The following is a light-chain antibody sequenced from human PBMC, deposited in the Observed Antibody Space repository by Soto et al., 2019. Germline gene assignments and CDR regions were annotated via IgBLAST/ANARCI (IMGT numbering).Light chain of an antibody. CDR3: QQYGSARWT. CDR1: QSVSSTY. CDR2: GAS. J-gene: IGKJ1*01. Sequence: EIVLTQSPDTLSLFPGERATLSCRASQSVSSTYLAWYQQKLGQAPRLLIFGASSRATGIPDRFSGSGSGTDFTLTISSLEPEDFAVYYCQQYGSARWTCGQGTKVEIK. V-gene: IGKV3-20*01.